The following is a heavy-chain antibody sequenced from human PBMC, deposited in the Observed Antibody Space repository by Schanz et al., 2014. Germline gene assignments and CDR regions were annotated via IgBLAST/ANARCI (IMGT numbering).Heavy chain of an antibody. J-gene: IGHJ4*02. V-gene: IGHV3-23*04. CDR1: GFAFSSYG. Sequence: EVQLVESGGGLVQPGGSLRLSCLASGFAFSSYGMNWLRQAPGKGLEWVSVIGVDGTTTYYADAVKGPFTISRDNSKNTLYLQMNSLRPEDTAVYYCAKDRSWDYDSSGYFDYWGQGTLVTVSS. D-gene: IGHD3-22*01. CDR2: IGVDGTTT. CDR3: AKDRSWDYDSSGYFDY.